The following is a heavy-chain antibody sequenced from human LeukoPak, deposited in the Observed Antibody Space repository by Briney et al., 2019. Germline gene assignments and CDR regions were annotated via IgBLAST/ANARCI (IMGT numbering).Heavy chain of an antibody. J-gene: IGHJ4*02. D-gene: IGHD6-25*01. CDR2: IYHSGST. CDR1: GGSISSGGYY. Sequence: PSETLSLTCTVSGGSISSGGYYWSWIRQPPGKGLEWIGYIYHSGSTYYNPSLKSRVTISVDRSKNQSSLKLSSVTAADTAVYYCARAKYSSGDYFDYWGQGTLVTVSS. V-gene: IGHV4-30-2*01. CDR3: ARAKYSSGDYFDY.